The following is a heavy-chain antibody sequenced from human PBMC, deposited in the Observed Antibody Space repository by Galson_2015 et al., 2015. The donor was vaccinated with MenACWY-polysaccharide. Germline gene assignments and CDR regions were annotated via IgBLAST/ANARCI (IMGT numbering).Heavy chain of an antibody. CDR2: VSWAGNT. V-gene: IGHV2-5*02. D-gene: IGHD3-10*01. J-gene: IGHJ4*02. CDR3: AHHRRNSGRLDY. Sequence: PALENPTQTLTLPCSFSGISLRTSELAVGWVRQPPGKALQGLALVSWAGNTRFRPSLWRRFTITPDTTQHQVVLTMTNMDPVDTATYYCAHHRRNSGRLDYWGQGTLVTVSS. CDR1: GISLRTSELA.